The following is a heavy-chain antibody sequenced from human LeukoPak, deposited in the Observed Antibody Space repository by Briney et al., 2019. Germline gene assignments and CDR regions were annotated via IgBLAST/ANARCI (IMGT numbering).Heavy chain of an antibody. CDR1: GFTFSSYS. CDR3: ARENSGSYYGDAFDI. V-gene: IGHV3-21*01. D-gene: IGHD1-26*01. Sequence: GGSLRLSCAASGFTFSSYSMNWVRQAPGKGLEWVSSIRSSSSYIYYADSVKGRFTISRDNAKNSLYLKMNSLRDEDTAVYYCARENSGSYYGDAFDIWGQGTMVTVSS. J-gene: IGHJ3*02. CDR2: IRSSSSYI.